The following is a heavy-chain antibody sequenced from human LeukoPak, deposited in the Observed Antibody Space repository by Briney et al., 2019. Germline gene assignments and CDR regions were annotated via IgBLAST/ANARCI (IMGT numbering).Heavy chain of an antibody. J-gene: IGHJ4*02. CDR1: GFTFSSYE. D-gene: IGHD1-26*01. V-gene: IGHV3-7*01. Sequence: GGSLRLSCAASGFTFSSYEMNWVRQAPGKGLEWVANIKQDGSEKYYVDSVKGRFTISRDNAKNSLYLQMNSLRAEDTAVYYCASIVGATGVDYWGQGTLVTVSS. CDR3: ASIVGATGVDY. CDR2: IKQDGSEK.